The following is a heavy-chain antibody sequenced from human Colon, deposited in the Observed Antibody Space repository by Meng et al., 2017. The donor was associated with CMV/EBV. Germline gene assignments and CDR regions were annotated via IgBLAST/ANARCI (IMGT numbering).Heavy chain of an antibody. CDR1: GFTFTTFW. CDR2: IKEDGTGQ. V-gene: IGHV3-7*01. CDR3: VRYANSQYGMDV. Sequence: GASLKISCAASGFTFTTFWMTWVRQAPGKGLEWVANIKEDGTGQWYVDSVKGRFTISRDDAKKSVYLQMNSLRAEDTAVYYCVRYANSQYGMDVWGQGTTVTVSS. D-gene: IGHD2-21*01. J-gene: IGHJ6*02.